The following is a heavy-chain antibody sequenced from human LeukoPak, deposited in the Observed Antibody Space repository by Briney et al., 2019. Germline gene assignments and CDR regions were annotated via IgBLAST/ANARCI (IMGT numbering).Heavy chain of an antibody. CDR2: IYYSGST. Sequence: SETLSLTCTVSGGSISSYDGSWIRQPPGKGLEWMGYIYYSGSTKYNPSLKSRVTISVDTSKNTFSLKLSSVTAADTAVYYCARGGDLQWLGELLTRGHWFDPWGQGTLVTVSS. D-gene: IGHD3-10*01. CDR1: GGSISSYD. V-gene: IGHV4-59*01. J-gene: IGHJ5*02. CDR3: ARGGDLQWLGELLTRGHWFDP.